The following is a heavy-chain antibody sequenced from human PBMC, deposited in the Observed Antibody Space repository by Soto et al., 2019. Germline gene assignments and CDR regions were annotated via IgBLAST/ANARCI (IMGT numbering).Heavy chain of an antibody. V-gene: IGHV4-34*01. CDR3: ASEDSIAVAGRGGFDY. CDR2: INHSGST. Sequence: QVQLQQWGAGLLKPSETLSLTCAVYGGSFSGYYWSWIRQPPGKGLEWIGEINHSGSTNYNPSLKSRVTISVDTSKNQFSLKLSSVTAADTAVYYCASEDSIAVAGRGGFDYWGQGTLVTVSS. J-gene: IGHJ4*02. CDR1: GGSFSGYY. D-gene: IGHD6-19*01.